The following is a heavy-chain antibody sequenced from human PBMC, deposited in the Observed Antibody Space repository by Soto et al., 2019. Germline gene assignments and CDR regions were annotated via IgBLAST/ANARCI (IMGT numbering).Heavy chain of an antibody. CDR2: INPNSGGT. J-gene: IGHJ6*02. Sequence: ASVKVSCKASGYTFTGSYMNWVRQAPGEGLEWMGWINPNSGGTNYAKKFQGRVTMTRDTSISTAYMELSRLIPDDTAVYYCARGVYYDTFTGYFASHYYFYYVMDVWVQGXTVPVAS. V-gene: IGHV1-2*02. D-gene: IGHD3-9*01. CDR1: GYTFTGSY. CDR3: ARGVYYDTFTGYFASHYYFYYVMDV.